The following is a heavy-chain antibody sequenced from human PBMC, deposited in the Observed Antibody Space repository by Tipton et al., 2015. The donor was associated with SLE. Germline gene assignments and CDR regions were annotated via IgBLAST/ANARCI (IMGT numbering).Heavy chain of an antibody. CDR2: INTDGRTT. V-gene: IGHV3-74*01. D-gene: IGHD4-23*01. CDR1: GFTFDDYS. J-gene: IGHJ4*02. CDR3: ARDATTVVTPDYFDY. Sequence: SLRLSCAASGFTFDDYSMQWVRQVPGKGLVWVSRINTDGRTTTYADSVKGRFTISRDNAKDSLYLQMNSLRAEDTAVYYCARDATTVVTPDYFDYWGQGTLVTVSS.